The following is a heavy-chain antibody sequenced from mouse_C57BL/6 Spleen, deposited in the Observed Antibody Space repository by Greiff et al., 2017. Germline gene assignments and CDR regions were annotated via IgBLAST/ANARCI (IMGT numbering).Heavy chain of an antibody. J-gene: IGHJ4*01. CDR3: ASSWPYAMGG. V-gene: IGHV5-17*01. Sequence: EVKLVESGGGLVKPGASLKISCAASGFTFSGYGMPWVRQAPGQGLEWVAYISRGSSTTYYAETVKGRITISRDNAANTLFLQMTSLGSEDTAVYYCASSWPYAMGGWGQGTSVTVAT. D-gene: IGHD1-1*01. CDR2: ISRGSSTT. CDR1: GFTFSGYG.